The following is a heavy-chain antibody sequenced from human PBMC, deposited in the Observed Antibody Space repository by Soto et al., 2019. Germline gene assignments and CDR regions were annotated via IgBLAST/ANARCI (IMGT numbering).Heavy chain of an antibody. CDR3: ARTARLVDY. CDR1: GFTFTDHY. Sequence: QVRLVESGGGLVKPGGSLRLSCVASGFTFTDHYMSWLRQAPGKGLEWIAYMSPSGSGISYADSAKGRFTISRDNARNTVYLQMNTLRAEDTAVYYCARTARLVDYWGQGTLVTVSS. V-gene: IGHV3-11*01. CDR2: MSPSGSGI. J-gene: IGHJ4*02.